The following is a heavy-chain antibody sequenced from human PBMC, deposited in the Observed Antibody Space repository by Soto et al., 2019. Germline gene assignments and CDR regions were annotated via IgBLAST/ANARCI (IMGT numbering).Heavy chain of an antibody. CDR2: INAGNGNT. D-gene: IGHD2-15*01. J-gene: IGHJ6*03. V-gene: IGHV1-3*01. CDR1: GYTFTSYA. Sequence: QVQLVQSGAEVKKPGASVKVSCKASGYTFTSYAMHWVRQAPGQRLEWMGWINAGNGNTKYSQKFQGRVTITRDTSASTAYMELSSLRSEDTAVYYCARGSGGSGGRYYMDVWGKGTTVTVSS. CDR3: ARGSGGSGGRYYMDV.